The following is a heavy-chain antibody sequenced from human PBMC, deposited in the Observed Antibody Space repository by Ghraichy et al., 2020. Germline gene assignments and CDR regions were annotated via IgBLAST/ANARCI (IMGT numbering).Heavy chain of an antibody. D-gene: IGHD5-18*01. Sequence: SETLSLTCTVSGGSISSYYWSWIRQPPGKGLEWIGYIYYSGSTNYNPSLKSRVTISVDTSKNQFSLKLSSVTAADTAVYYCARDRPDTAMGFDYWGQGTLVTVSS. CDR3: ARDRPDTAMGFDY. V-gene: IGHV4-59*01. CDR2: IYYSGST. CDR1: GGSISSYY. J-gene: IGHJ4*02.